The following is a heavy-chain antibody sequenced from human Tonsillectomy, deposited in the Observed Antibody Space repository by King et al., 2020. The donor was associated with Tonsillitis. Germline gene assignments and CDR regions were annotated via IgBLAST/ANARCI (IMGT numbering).Heavy chain of an antibody. J-gene: IGHJ4*02. CDR1: GFTFSNYG. V-gene: IGHV3-23*04. D-gene: IGHD6-13*01. CDR3: AKDLKFGIAAAGNFDY. Sequence: VQLVQSGGGLVQPGGSLRLSCAASGFTFSNYGMSWVRQAPGEGLEWVSGISGSGRSTFYADSVKGRFTISRDNSKITLYLQMNSLRAEDTAVYYCAKDLKFGIAAAGNFDYWGQGTLVTVSS. CDR2: ISGSGRST.